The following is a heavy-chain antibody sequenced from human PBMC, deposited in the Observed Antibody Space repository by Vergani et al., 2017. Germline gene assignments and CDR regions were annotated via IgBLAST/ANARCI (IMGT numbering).Heavy chain of an antibody. CDR3: AKTHDFSSLYSSYNWFDP. CDR1: GYSFTSYW. CDR2: IYPGDSDT. Sequence: EVQLVQSGAEVKKPGESLKISCKGSGYSFTSYWIAWVRQMPGKGLDWMGIIYPGDSDTRYSPSFQGQVTISADKSISTAYLQWSSLKASDTATYYCAKTHDFSSLYSSYNWFDPWGQGTQVTVSS. J-gene: IGHJ5*02. V-gene: IGHV5-51*01. D-gene: IGHD3-3*01.